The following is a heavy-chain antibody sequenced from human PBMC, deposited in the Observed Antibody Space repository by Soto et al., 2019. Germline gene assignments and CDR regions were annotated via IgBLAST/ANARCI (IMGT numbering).Heavy chain of an antibody. Sequence: QLQLQESDSGLVKPSQTLSLTCAVSGGSISSGGYSWSWIRQPPGKGLEWIGYIYHSGSTYYNPSLKSRVTISVDRSKNQFSLKLSSVTAADTAVYYCARVDLVGATAVNFDLWGRGTLVTVSS. CDR2: IYHSGST. D-gene: IGHD1-26*01. V-gene: IGHV4-30-2*01. J-gene: IGHJ2*01. CDR1: GGSISSGGYS. CDR3: ARVDLVGATAVNFDL.